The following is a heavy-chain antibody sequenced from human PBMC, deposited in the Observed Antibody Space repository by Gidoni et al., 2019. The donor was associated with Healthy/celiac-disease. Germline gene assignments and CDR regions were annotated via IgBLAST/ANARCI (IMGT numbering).Heavy chain of an antibody. CDR1: GFTFSGYW. D-gene: IGHD3-10*02. J-gene: IGHJ4*02. CDR3: AGVRGYFDY. CDR2: IKQDGSEK. Sequence: EVQLVESGGGLVQPGWPLRLSCAASGFTFSGYWMSWVRQAPGKGLEWVANIKQDGSEKYYVDSVKGRFTISRDNAKNSLYLQMNSLRAEDTAVYYCAGVRGYFDYWGQGTLVTVSS. V-gene: IGHV3-7*01.